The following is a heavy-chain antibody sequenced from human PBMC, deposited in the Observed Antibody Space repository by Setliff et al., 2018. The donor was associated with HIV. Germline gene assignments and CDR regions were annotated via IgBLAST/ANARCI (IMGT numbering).Heavy chain of an antibody. J-gene: IGHJ4*02. CDR2: ISSSSSYI. V-gene: IGHV3-21*01. D-gene: IGHD3-22*01. CDR3: ARDREYYDSSGSYYFDY. Sequence: GGSLRLSCAASGFTFSSYSMNWVRQAPGKGLEWVSSISSSSSYIYYADSVKGRFTISRDNAKNSLYLQMNSLRAEDTAVYYCARDREYYDSSGSYYFDYWGQGTLVTVSS. CDR1: GFTFSSYS.